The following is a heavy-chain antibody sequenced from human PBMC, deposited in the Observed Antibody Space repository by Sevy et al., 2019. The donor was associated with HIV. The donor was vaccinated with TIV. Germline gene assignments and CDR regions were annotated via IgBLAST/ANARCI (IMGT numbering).Heavy chain of an antibody. CDR3: ATYSSSSRRIDY. J-gene: IGHJ4*02. CDR1: GYTFTGYY. Sequence: ASVKVSCKASGYTFTGYYMHWVRQAPGQGLEWMGWINPNSGGKNYAQKFQGRVTMTRDTSISTAYMELSRLRSDDTAVYYCATYSSSSRRIDYWGQGTLVTVSS. D-gene: IGHD6-6*01. CDR2: INPNSGGK. V-gene: IGHV1-2*02.